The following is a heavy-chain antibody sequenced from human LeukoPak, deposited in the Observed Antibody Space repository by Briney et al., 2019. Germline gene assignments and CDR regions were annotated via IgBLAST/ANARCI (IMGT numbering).Heavy chain of an antibody. CDR2: IYYSGNT. CDR1: GGSISSSPYY. Sequence: PSETLSLTCTVSGGSISSSPYYWGWVRQPPGKGLEWIGSIYYSGNTYYNPSLKSRVTISVDTSKNQFSLELSSVTAADTAVYYCARSVWLAGRYFQHWGQGTLVTVSS. CDR3: ARSVWLAGRYFQH. D-gene: IGHD6-19*01. V-gene: IGHV4-39*01. J-gene: IGHJ1*01.